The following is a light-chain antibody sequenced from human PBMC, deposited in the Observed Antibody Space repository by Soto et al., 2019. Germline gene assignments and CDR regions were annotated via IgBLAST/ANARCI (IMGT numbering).Light chain of an antibody. CDR3: QQYGSSHHPTT. CDR2: GVS. J-gene: IGKJ5*01. V-gene: IGKV3-20*01. Sequence: EIVLTQSPGTLSLSPGERATHSCRASQSVTSTYLGWYQQKPGQAPRLLMYGVSVRATGIPDRFSGSGSGTDFTLTISRLEPEDFAVYYCQQYGSSHHPTTFGQGTRLEIK. CDR1: QSVTSTY.